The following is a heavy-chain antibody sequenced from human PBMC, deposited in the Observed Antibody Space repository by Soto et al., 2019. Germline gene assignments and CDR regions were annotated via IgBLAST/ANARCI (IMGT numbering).Heavy chain of an antibody. J-gene: IGHJ6*02. CDR3: AKDGSDYGILTGSGYYGMAV. CDR1: GFTFSSYG. CDR2: ISYDGSNK. D-gene: IGHD3-9*01. V-gene: IGHV3-30*18. Sequence: QVQLVESGGGVVQPGRSLRLSCAASGFTFSSYGMHWVRQAPGKGLEWVAVISYDGSNKYYADSVKGRFTISRDNFKNSLYLQQESLIAEETAVYSSAKDGSDYGILTGSGYYGMAVWGQGTTVNVSS.